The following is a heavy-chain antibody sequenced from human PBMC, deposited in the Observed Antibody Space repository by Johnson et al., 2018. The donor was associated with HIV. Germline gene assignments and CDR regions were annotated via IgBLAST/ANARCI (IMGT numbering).Heavy chain of an antibody. CDR3: ARDRRLSLYYYDSSGYYRPDAFDI. V-gene: IGHV3-66*01. Sequence: VQLVESGGGLVQPGGSLRLSCAASGFTVSSNYMSWVRQGPGKGLEWVSVINSGGYTYYADSVKGRCTISRDNSKNTLYLQMNSLRSEDTAVYYCARDRRLSLYYYDSSGYYRPDAFDIWGQGTMVTVSS. D-gene: IGHD3-22*01. CDR2: INSGGYT. CDR1: GFTVSSNY. J-gene: IGHJ3*02.